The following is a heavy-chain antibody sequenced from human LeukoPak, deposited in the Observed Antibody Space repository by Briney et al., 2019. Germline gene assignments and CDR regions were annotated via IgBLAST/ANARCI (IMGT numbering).Heavy chain of an antibody. D-gene: IGHD6-13*01. CDR1: GFTFSSYG. CDR3: SRDRYGSSWGDY. J-gene: IGHJ4*02. V-gene: IGHV3-21*01. CDR2: ISSSSSYI. Sequence: PGGSLRLSCAASGFTFSSYGMSWVRQAPGKGLEWVSSISSSSSYIYYADSLKGRFTISRDNAKNTLYLQMNSLSADDTAVYYCSRDRYGSSWGDYWGQGTLVTVSS.